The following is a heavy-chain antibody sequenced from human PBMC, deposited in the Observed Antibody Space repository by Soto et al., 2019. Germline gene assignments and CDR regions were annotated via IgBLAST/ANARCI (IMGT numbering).Heavy chain of an antibody. CDR3: ARSVYFDWLLYPHV. CDR2: IYYSGST. CDR1: GGSISSYY. D-gene: IGHD3-9*01. V-gene: IGHV4-59*01. Sequence: SETLSLTCTVSGGSISSYYWSWIRQPPGKGLEWIGYIYYSGSTNYNPSLKSRVTISVDTSKNQFSLKLSSVTAADTAVYYCARSVYFDWLLYPHVWGKGTTVTVSS. J-gene: IGHJ6*04.